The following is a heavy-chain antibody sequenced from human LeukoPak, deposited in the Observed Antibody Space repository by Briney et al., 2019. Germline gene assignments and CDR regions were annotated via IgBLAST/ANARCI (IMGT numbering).Heavy chain of an antibody. J-gene: IGHJ6*02. V-gene: IGHV1-46*01. Sequence: ASLKVSCKASGYSFTIFHIHWVRQAPGQGLEWMGMINPSDGGTSYAQKFQGRVTMTSDTSTTTVAMDLSSLRSDDTAVYYCARNVAVAGKTNYYYYGMDVWGQGTTVTVSS. CDR3: ARNVAVAGKTNYYYYGMDV. CDR2: INPSDGGT. CDR1: GYSFTIFH. D-gene: IGHD6-19*01.